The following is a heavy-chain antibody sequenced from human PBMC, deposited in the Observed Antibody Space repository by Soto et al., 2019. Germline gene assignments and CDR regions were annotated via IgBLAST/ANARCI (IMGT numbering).Heavy chain of an antibody. CDR3: ARLGAYYQSLDP. D-gene: IGHD2-21*01. Sequence: QVQLQESGPRLVKPSETLSLTCTVSGGSFSPNYWAWIRQPPGKGLEWVGYIYFGGTTSYNPSLTRRVTIALETSNSQFSLRLPSVTAADTAVYYCARLGAYYQSLDPWGPGTLVTVSS. CDR1: GGSFSPNY. J-gene: IGHJ5*02. CDR2: IYFGGTT. V-gene: IGHV4-59*08.